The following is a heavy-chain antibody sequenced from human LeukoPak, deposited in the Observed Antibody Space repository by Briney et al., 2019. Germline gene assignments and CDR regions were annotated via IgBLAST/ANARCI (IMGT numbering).Heavy chain of an antibody. CDR3: AKADQIVVVPAAIPEGFDY. J-gene: IGHJ4*02. Sequence: PGGSLRLSCAASGFTFSSYAMNWVRQAPGKGLEWVSGISNSGGGTYYADSVKGRFTISRDNSKNTLYLQMNSLRVEDTAVYYCAKADQIVVVPAAIPEGFDYWGQGTLVTVSS. CDR2: ISNSGGGT. V-gene: IGHV3-23*01. CDR1: GFTFSSYA. D-gene: IGHD2-2*01.